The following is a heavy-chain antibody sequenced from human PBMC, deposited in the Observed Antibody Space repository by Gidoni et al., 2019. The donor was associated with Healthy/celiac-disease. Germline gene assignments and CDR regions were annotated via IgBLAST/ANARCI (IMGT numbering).Heavy chain of an antibody. V-gene: IGHV4-61*02. CDR2: IYTSGST. CDR1: GGSISSGSYY. Sequence: QVQLQESGPGLVKPSQTLSLTCTVSGGSISSGSYYWSWIRQPAGKGLEWIGRIYTSGSTNYNPSLKSRVTISVDTSKNQFSLKLSSVTAADTAVYYCAREGYSYGSGYWGQGTLVTVSS. CDR3: AREGYSYGSGY. D-gene: IGHD5-18*01. J-gene: IGHJ4*02.